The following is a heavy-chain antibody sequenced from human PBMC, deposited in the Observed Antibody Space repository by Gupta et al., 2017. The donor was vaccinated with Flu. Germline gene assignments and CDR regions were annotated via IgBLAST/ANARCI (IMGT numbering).Heavy chain of an antibody. V-gene: IGHV3-7*01. D-gene: IGHD2-21*01. Sequence: EVQLVESGGGLVQPGESLRLSCAASGFTFSIHWLSWVRQAPGKGLEWVANIKQDGSDKYYVDSVRDRFTISRDNAKNSLYLQMNSLRAEDTAVYYCARIFGSGDSFDYWGQGTLVTVSS. CDR2: IKQDGSDK. CDR3: ARIFGSGDSFDY. J-gene: IGHJ4*02. CDR1: GFTFSIHW.